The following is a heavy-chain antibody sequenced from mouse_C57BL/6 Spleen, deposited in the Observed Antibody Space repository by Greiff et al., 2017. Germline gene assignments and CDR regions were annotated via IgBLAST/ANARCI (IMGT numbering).Heavy chain of an antibody. V-gene: IGHV1-59*01. CDR1: GYTFTSYW. J-gene: IGHJ4*01. CDR2: IDPSDSYT. CDR3: ARDFITTVVAKGYYAMDY. D-gene: IGHD1-1*01. Sequence: VQLQQPGAELVRPGTSVKLSCKASGYTFTSYWMHWVKQRPGQGLEWIGVIDPSDSYTNYNQKFKGKATLTVDTSSSTAYMQLSSLTSEDSAVYYCARDFITTVVAKGYYAMDYWGQGTSVTVSS.